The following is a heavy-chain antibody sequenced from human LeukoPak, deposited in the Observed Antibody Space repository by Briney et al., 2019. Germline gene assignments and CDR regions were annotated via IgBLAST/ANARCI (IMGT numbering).Heavy chain of an antibody. Sequence: PGGSLRLSCAASGFTFSSYAMHWVRQAPGKGLECVSAISSNGGSTYYANSLKGRFTLSRDNSKNTLYLQMGSLRAEDMAGYYLRRVRQGGYVGDAFDIWGKGTMVTVSS. CDR3: RRVRQGGYVGDAFDI. J-gene: IGHJ3*02. CDR2: ISSNGGST. V-gene: IGHV3-64*01. CDR1: GFTFSSYA. D-gene: IGHD5-12*01.